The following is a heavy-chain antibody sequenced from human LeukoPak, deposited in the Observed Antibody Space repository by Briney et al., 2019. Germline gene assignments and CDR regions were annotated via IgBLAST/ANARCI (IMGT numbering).Heavy chain of an antibody. CDR1: GESFSGYY. V-gene: IGHV4-34*01. Sequence: SETLSLTCAVYGESFSGYYWSWIRQPPGKGLEWIGEINHSGSTNYNPSLKSQVTISVDTSKNQFSLKLSSVTAADTAVYYCARAFGELVHFDYWGQGTLVTVSS. CDR3: ARAFGELVHFDY. J-gene: IGHJ4*02. D-gene: IGHD3-10*01. CDR2: INHSGST.